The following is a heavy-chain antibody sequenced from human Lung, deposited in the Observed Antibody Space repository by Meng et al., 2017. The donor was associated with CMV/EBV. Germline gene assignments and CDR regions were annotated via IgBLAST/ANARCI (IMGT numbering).Heavy chain of an antibody. V-gene: IGHV3-30*02. CDR2: IRHDGTNK. CDR1: GFRFDDYG. J-gene: IGHJ4*02. D-gene: IGHD3-16*01. Sequence: LTXXASGFRFDDYGMHWVRQTPGKGLEWVAFIRHDGTNKFYGDSVKGRFTISRDNSKNTVYLQMNSLRPEETAVYYCAKDLLLFGGPNAYFDQWGQGXLVTVSS. CDR3: AKDLLLFGGPNAYFDQ.